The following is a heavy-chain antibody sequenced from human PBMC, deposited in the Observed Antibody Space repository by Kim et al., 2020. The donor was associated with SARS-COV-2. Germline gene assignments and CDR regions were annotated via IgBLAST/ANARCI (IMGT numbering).Heavy chain of an antibody. D-gene: IGHD2-2*01. CDR3: VTVPAAIPYYGMDV. CDR1: GYTLTELS. CDR2: FDPEDGET. V-gene: IGHV1-24*01. Sequence: ASVKVSCKVSGYTLTELSMHWVRQAPGKGLEWMGGFDPEDGETIYAQKFQGRVTMTEDTSTDTAYMELISLRSEDTAVYYCVTVPAAIPYYGMDVWGQGTTVTVSS. J-gene: IGHJ6*02.